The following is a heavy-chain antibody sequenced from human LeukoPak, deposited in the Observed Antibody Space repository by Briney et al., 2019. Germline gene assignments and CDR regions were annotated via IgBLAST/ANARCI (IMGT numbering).Heavy chain of an antibody. CDR3: ARAMGSSGTIDY. D-gene: IGHD6-19*01. Sequence: ASVKVSCKASGGTFSSYAISWVRQAPGQGLEWMGGIIPIFGTANYAQKFQGRVTITAGKSTSTAYMELSSLRSEDTAVYYCARAMGSSGTIDYWGQGTLVTVSS. J-gene: IGHJ4*02. CDR1: GGTFSSYA. V-gene: IGHV1-69*06. CDR2: IIPIFGTA.